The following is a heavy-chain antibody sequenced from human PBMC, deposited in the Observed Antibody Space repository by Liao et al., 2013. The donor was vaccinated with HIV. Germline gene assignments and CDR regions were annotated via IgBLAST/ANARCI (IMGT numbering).Heavy chain of an antibody. D-gene: IGHD3-22*01. Sequence: QLQLQESGPGLVKPSETLSLTCTVSGGSISSSSYYWGWIRQPPGKGLEWIGSIYYSGSTYYNPSLKSRVTISVDTSKNQFSLKLSSVTAADTAVYYCARVGRDYYDSSGRDPKIDYWGQGTLVTVSS. CDR1: GGSISSSSYY. J-gene: IGHJ4*02. CDR2: IYYSGST. V-gene: IGHV4-39*07. CDR3: ARVGRDYYDSSGRDPKIDY.